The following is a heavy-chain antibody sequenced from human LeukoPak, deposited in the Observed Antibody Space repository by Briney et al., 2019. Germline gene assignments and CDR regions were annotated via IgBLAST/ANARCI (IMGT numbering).Heavy chain of an antibody. V-gene: IGHV4-4*07. CDR2: IYTSGST. Sequence: SETLSLTCTVSGGSISSYYWSWTRQPAGKGLEWIGRIYTSGSTNYNPSLKSRVTMSVDTSKNQSSLKLSSVTAADTAVYYCARGRYDYVWGSYRNWFDPWGQGTLVTVSS. CDR1: GGSISSYY. J-gene: IGHJ5*02. CDR3: ARGRYDYVWGSYRNWFDP. D-gene: IGHD3-16*02.